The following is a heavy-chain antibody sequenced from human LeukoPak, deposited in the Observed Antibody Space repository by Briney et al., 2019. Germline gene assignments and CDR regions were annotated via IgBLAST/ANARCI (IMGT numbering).Heavy chain of an antibody. V-gene: IGHV3-23*01. Sequence: PGGSLRLSCAASGFTFSSYAMHWVRQAPGKGLAWVSGINNSGGSTYYADSVKGRFPISRDNSKNTLYLQMNSLRAEDTAVYYCAKPPGLRRLDPWGQGTLVTVSS. CDR1: GFTFSSYA. J-gene: IGHJ5*02. CDR3: AKPPGLRRLDP. CDR2: INNSGGST. D-gene: IGHD5-12*01.